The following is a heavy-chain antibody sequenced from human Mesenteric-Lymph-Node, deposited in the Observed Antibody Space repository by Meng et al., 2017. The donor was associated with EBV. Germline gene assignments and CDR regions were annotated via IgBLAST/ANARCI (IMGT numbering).Heavy chain of an antibody. Sequence: QVQLQQSGPGLVTPSQTLSLTCSISGDSVSSNSAAWNWIRQSPPIGLEWLGRTYYRSKWYNDYAVSVKSRITINPDTSKNQFSLQLNSVTPEDTAVYYCASSRPLAGNWNYHYWGQGTLVTVSS. V-gene: IGHV6-1*01. D-gene: IGHD1-7*01. CDR1: GDSVSSNSAA. J-gene: IGHJ4*02. CDR2: TYYRSKWYN. CDR3: ASSRPLAGNWNYHY.